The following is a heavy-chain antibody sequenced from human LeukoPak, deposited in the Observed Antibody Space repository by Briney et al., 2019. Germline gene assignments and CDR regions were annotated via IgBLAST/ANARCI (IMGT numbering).Heavy chain of an antibody. CDR1: GFTFRSYG. CDR2: TRYDGNNK. Sequence: GGSLRLSCAASGFTFRSYGMHWVRQAPGKGLEWVAFTRYDGNNKYYADSVKGRFTISRDNAKNSLYLQMNSLRAEDTAVYYCARGLQIVVVITTDEQDAFDIWGQGTMVTVSS. V-gene: IGHV3-30*02. CDR3: ARGLQIVVVITTDEQDAFDI. J-gene: IGHJ3*02. D-gene: IGHD3-22*01.